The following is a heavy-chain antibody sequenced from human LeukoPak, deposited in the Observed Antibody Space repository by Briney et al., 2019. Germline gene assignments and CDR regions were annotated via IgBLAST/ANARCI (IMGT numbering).Heavy chain of an antibody. CDR1: GFTFSNHW. V-gene: IGHV3-30*03. Sequence: GGSLRLSCAASGFTFSNHWMSWVRQPPGKGLEWVAVISYDGSNKYYADSVKGRFTISRDNSKNTLYLQMNSLRAEDTAVYYCAGGLQVSFGDLDYWGQGTLVTVSS. D-gene: IGHD5-24*01. CDR3: AGGLQVSFGDLDY. CDR2: ISYDGSNK. J-gene: IGHJ4*02.